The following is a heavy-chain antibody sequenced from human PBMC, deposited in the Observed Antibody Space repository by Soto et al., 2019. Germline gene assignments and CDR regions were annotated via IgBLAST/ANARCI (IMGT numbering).Heavy chain of an antibody. D-gene: IGHD6-13*01. Sequence: PSETLSLTCTASGGTISSYRWTWILQPPGKGLEYIGCVYYTRSTNYHPSLKSRVTISVDTSKNQFSLMLTSVTAADTAMYYCARPRQQLARLPFDSWGQGTLVNVFS. CDR1: GGTISSYR. V-gene: IGHV4-59*08. J-gene: IGHJ4*02. CDR2: VYYTRST. CDR3: ARPRQQLARLPFDS.